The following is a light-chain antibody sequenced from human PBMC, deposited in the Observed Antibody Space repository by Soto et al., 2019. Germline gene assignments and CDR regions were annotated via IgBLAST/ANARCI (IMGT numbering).Light chain of an antibody. V-gene: IGKV3-20*01. CDR3: QTYGSSRT. Sequence: EIVLTQSPGTLSLSPGERATLSCRASQTISSSYLAWYQQKPGQAPRLLIYGASSRATGIPDRFSGSGSGTDCTLTISRLEPEGFAVYYCQTYGSSRTFGQGTKVEIK. CDR1: QTISSSY. J-gene: IGKJ1*01. CDR2: GAS.